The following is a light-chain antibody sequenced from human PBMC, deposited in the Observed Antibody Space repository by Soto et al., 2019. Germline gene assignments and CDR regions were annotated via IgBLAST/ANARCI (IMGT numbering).Light chain of an antibody. Sequence: EIVLTQSPATPSLSPGERATLSCRASQSVSSYLAWYQQKPGQAPRLLIYDASNRATGIPPRFSGSGSGTDFTLTISSLEPEDFAVYYCQQRANWLTFGGGTKVEIK. CDR1: QSVSSY. J-gene: IGKJ4*01. V-gene: IGKV3-11*01. CDR2: DAS. CDR3: QQRANWLT.